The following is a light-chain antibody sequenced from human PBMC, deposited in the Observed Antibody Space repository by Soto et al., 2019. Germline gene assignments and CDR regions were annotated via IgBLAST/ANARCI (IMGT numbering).Light chain of an antibody. CDR1: QSVGTD. CDR3: PNINDWLGFI. V-gene: IGKV3-15*01. CDR2: GAS. J-gene: IGKJ3*01. Sequence: EIVMTQSPATLSVSPGERATLSCRASQSVGTDLAWYQQKPGQAPRRLIYGASTRATGIPARFSGSGSGTEFTFTFTGWRSEDFAVYYGPNINDWLGFIFGPGTKWKSN.